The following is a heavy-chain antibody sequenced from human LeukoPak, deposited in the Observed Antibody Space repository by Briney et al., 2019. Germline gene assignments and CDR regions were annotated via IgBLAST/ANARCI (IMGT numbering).Heavy chain of an antibody. D-gene: IGHD1-26*01. J-gene: IGHJ4*02. CDR2: IHHSGSP. CDR3: ARAGGLVGAAY. Sequence: SETLSLTCNVSGGSISISTYYWAWIRQPPGKGLEWIGNIHHSGSPYYSPSLKGRVTISVDTSKNQFSLKLSSVTAADTAVYYCARAGGLVGAAYWGQGTLVTVSS. CDR1: GGSISISTYY. V-gene: IGHV4-39*01.